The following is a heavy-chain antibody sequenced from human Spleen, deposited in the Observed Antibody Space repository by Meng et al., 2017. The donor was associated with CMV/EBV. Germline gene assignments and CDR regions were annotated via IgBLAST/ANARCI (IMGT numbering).Heavy chain of an antibody. CDR2: INPSGGST. Sequence: ASVKVSCKASGYTFTAYYLHWVRQAPGQGLEWMGIINPSGGSTTYPQKFQGRVTMTRDTSTSTVYMELSSLRSEDTAVYYCARDDHSDYWGQGTLVTVSS. J-gene: IGHJ4*02. CDR3: ARDDHSDY. V-gene: IGHV1-46*01. CDR1: GYTFTAYY.